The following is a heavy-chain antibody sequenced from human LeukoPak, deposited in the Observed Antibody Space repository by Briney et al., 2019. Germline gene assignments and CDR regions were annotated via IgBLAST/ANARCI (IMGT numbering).Heavy chain of an antibody. J-gene: IGHJ4*02. V-gene: IGHV4-34*01. CDR1: GGSFSGYY. Sequence: SETLSLTCAVYGGSFSGYYWSWIRQPPGKGLEWIGEINHSGSTNYNPSLKSRVTISVDTSKNQFSLKLSSVTAADTAVYYCARGWLISIGYCTNGVCYTGFDYWGQGTLVTVSS. D-gene: IGHD2-8*01. CDR3: ARGWLISIGYCTNGVCYTGFDY. CDR2: INHSGST.